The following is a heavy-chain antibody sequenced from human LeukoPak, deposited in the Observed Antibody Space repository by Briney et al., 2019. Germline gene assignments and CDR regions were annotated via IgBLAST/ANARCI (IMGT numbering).Heavy chain of an antibody. D-gene: IGHD2-2*01. CDR3: ARGPHVVVVPAGRTLIVRWFDP. J-gene: IGHJ5*02. CDR2: INHSGST. CDR1: GGSFSGYY. V-gene: IGHV4-34*01. Sequence: SETLSLTCAVYGGSFSGYYWSWLRQPPGKGLEWIGEINHSGSTNYNPSLKSRVTISVDTSKNQFSLKLSSVTAADTAVYYCARGPHVVVVPAGRTLIVRWFDPWGQGTLVTVSS.